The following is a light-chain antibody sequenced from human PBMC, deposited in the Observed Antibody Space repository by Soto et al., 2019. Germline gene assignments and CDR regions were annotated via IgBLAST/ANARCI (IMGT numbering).Light chain of an antibody. CDR2: GAS. V-gene: IGKV3D-7*01. Sequence: PGATVTLSCRASQSVSSSYLTWYQQKPGQAPRLLIYGASTRATSIPARFSGSGSGTDFTLTISSLQPEDFAVYYCQQDYKLPWTFGQGTKVEIK. CDR1: QSVSSSY. CDR3: QQDYKLPWT. J-gene: IGKJ1*01.